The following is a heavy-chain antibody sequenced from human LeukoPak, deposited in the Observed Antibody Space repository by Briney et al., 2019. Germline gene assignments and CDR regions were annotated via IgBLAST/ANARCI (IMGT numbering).Heavy chain of an antibody. CDR1: GFTFTSYA. D-gene: IGHD2-2*02. J-gene: IGHJ4*02. Sequence: PGGSLRLSCAASGFTFTSYAMSWVRQAPGKGLEWVSGISGSAGTTDYADSVKGRFTISRDNSKNTLYLQMNSLRAEDTAVYYCARDGLVVPAAINYWGQGTLVTVSS. CDR3: ARDGLVVPAAINY. V-gene: IGHV3-23*01. CDR2: ISGSAGTT.